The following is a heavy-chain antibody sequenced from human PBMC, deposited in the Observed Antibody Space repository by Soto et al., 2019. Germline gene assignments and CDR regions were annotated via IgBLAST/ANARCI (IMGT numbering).Heavy chain of an antibody. V-gene: IGHV4-39*01. D-gene: IGHD2-8*01. J-gene: IGHJ5*02. Sequence: KPSETLSLTCTVSGGSISSSSYYWGWIRQPPGKGLEWIGSIYYSGSTYYNPSLKSRVTISVDTSKNQFSLKLSSVTAADTAVYYCARHFHPHDCTNGVCYENWFDPWGQGTLVTVSS. CDR2: IYYSGST. CDR3: ARHFHPHDCTNGVCYENWFDP. CDR1: GGSISSSSYY.